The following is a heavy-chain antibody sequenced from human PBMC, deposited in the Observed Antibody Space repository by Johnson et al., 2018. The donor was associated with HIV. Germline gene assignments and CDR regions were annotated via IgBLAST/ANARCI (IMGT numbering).Heavy chain of an antibody. CDR2: ISGSGGST. J-gene: IGHJ3*01. CDR3: ASEASFAPRPEAAFDV. V-gene: IGHV3-23*04. CDR1: GFTFSSYA. D-gene: IGHD2/OR15-2a*01. Sequence: MQLVESGGGLVQPGGSLRLSCAASGFTFSSYAMSWVRQAPGKGLEWVSAISGSGGSTNYADSVKGRFTISRDNSKNTLFLQMNSLRTEDTAVYFCASEASFAPRPEAAFDVWGQGTKVTVSS.